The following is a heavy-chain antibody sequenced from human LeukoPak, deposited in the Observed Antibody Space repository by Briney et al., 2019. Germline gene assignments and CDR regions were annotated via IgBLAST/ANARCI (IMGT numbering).Heavy chain of an antibody. V-gene: IGHV1-2*02. Sequence: ASVKVSCKASGYTFTGYYMHWVRQAPGQGLEWMGWINPNSGGTNYAQKFQGRVTMTRDASITTAYMELSSLISDDTAVYYCARDRDGSSRNWFDPWGQGTLVTVSS. J-gene: IGHJ5*02. D-gene: IGHD6-13*01. CDR2: INPNSGGT. CDR1: GYTFTGYY. CDR3: ARDRDGSSRNWFDP.